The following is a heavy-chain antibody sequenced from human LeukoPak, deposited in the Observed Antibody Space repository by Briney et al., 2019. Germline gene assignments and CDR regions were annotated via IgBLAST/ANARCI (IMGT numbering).Heavy chain of an antibody. V-gene: IGHV3-23*01. CDR1: GFPFSSYA. D-gene: IGHD3-22*01. J-gene: IGHJ4*02. Sequence: GGSLRLSCAASGFPFSSYAMSWVRQAPGKGLEGVSAISGSAGSTYYAHSVKGRFTISRDNSKNTLYLQMNSLRAEDTAVYYCAKAAYDSSGYYLYYFDYWGQGTLVTVSS. CDR3: AKAAYDSSGYYLYYFDY. CDR2: ISGSAGST.